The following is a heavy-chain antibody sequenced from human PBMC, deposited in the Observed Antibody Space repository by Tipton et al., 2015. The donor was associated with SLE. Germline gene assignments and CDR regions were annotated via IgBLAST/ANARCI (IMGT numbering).Heavy chain of an antibody. J-gene: IGHJ3*01. CDR2: VFYSGNT. CDR1: GASMSGDY. V-gene: IGHV4-59*08. D-gene: IGHD2-21*02. Sequence: GLVKPSETLSLTCTVSGASMSGDYWSWIRQPPGGGLGWIGYVFYSGNTRYNPSLQSRVSISIDTSKSRFSLRLTSVTAADTAIYYCARHMSVTYANFDVWGQGTVVTVSS. CDR3: ARHMSVTYANFDV.